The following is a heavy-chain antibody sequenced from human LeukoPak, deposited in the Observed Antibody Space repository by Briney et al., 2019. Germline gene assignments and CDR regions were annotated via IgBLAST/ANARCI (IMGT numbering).Heavy chain of an antibody. CDR1: GFTFSSYA. Sequence: GGSLRLSCAASGFTFSSYAMHWVRQAPGKGLEWVAVISYDGSNKCYADSVKGRFTISRDNSKNTLYLQMNSLRAEDTAVYYCARGFDYWGQGTLVTVSS. V-gene: IGHV3-30-3*01. CDR2: ISYDGSNK. J-gene: IGHJ4*02. CDR3: ARGFDY.